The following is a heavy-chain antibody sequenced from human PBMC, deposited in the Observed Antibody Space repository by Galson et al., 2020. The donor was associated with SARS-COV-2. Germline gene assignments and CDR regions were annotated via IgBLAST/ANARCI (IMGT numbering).Heavy chain of an antibody. CDR1: GFTFSGSS. J-gene: IGHJ4*02. CDR3: TRAQDGVYYDSSGYYYFDY. Sequence: WGSLRLSCAASGFTFSGSSMHWVRQASGKGLEWVGRIRSKANSYAPANAASVKATLTISRDDSKNTAYLQMSSLKTEDTAVYYCTRAQDGVYYDSSGYYYFDYWGQGTLVTVSS. CDR2: IRSKANSYAP. V-gene: IGHV3-73*01. D-gene: IGHD3-22*01.